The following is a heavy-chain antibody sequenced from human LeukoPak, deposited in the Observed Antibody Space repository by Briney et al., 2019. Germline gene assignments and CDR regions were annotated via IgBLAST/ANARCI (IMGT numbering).Heavy chain of an antibody. D-gene: IGHD2-8*01. CDR3: VRGCMFCRWKTYFDP. V-gene: IGHV3-13*01. CDR2: IGTGGDS. CDR1: GFTFNTYD. Sequence: GGSLRLSCAASGFTFNTYDMHWVRQAAGKGLEWVSAIGTGGDSFYPDSVKGRFTMSRENAKNSVYLQMNSLRAEDTAVYYCVRGCMFCRWKTYFDPWGQGTLVIVSS. J-gene: IGHJ5*02.